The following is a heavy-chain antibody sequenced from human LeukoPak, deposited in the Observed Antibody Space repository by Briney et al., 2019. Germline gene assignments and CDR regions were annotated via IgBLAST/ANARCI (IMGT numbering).Heavy chain of an antibody. CDR3: ARVSGGHYGSGSYTAEGV. CDR1: GFTFSSYS. CDR2: ISSGSSTI. J-gene: IGHJ6*02. Sequence: GGSLRPSCAASGFTFSSYSMNWVRQAPGKGLEWVSYISSGSSTIYYADSVKGRFTISRDNAKNSLYLQMNSLRDEDTAVYYCARVSGGHYGSGSYTAEGVWGQGTTVTVSS. V-gene: IGHV3-48*02. D-gene: IGHD3-10*01.